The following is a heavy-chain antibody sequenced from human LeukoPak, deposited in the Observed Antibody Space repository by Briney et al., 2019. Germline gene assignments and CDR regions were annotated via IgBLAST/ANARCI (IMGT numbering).Heavy chain of an antibody. V-gene: IGHV4-59*12. CDR3: ARDRSTGGGYNSGEFDY. J-gene: IGHJ4*02. CDR1: GGSISSYY. Sequence: SETLSLTCTVSGGSISSYYWSWIRQPPGKGLEWIGYIYYSGSTNYNPSLKSRVTISVDTSKNQFSLKLSSVTAADTAVYYCARDRSTGGGYNSGEFDYWGQGTLVTVSS. CDR2: IYYSGST. D-gene: IGHD5-24*01.